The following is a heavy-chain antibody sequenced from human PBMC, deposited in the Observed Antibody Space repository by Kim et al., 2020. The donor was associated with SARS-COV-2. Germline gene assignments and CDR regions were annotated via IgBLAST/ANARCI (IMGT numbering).Heavy chain of an antibody. J-gene: IGHJ5*02. CDR2: INTNTGNP. CDR1: GYTFTSYA. V-gene: IGHV7-4-1*02. Sequence: ASVKVSCKASGYTFTSYAMNWVRQAPGQGLEWMGWINTNTGNPTYAQGFTGRFVFSLDTSVSTAYLQISSLKAEDTAVYYCARGGRITIFGVVTSNWFDPWGQGTLVTVSS. CDR3: ARGGRITIFGVVTSNWFDP. D-gene: IGHD3-3*01.